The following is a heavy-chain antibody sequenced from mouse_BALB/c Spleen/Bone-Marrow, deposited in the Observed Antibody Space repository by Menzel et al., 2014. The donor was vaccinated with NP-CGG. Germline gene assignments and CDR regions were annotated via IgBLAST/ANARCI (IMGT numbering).Heavy chain of an antibody. CDR1: GYTFTSYW. V-gene: IGHV1-69*02. CDR3: ARSGGNYVSFAY. CDR2: IDPSDSET. J-gene: IGHJ3*01. Sequence: QVQLQQSGAELVKPGAPVKLSCKASGYTFTSYWINWVKQRPGRGLEWIGRIDPSDSETHYNQKFKDKATLTVDKSSSTAYIQLSSLTSEGSAVYHCARSGGNYVSFAYWGQGTLITVSA. D-gene: IGHD2-1*01.